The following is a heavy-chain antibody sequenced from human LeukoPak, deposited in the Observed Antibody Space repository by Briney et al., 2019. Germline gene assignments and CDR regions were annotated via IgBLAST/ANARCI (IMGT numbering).Heavy chain of an antibody. CDR2: ITASGDTT. Sequence: PGGSLRLSCVASGFTFSSYAMCWVRQAPGEGLEWVSSITASGDTTYYAGSVRGQFTISRDNSRNTLYLQINSLRAEDTAVYYCASLSYGDYDFDYWGQGTLVTVSS. CDR3: ASLSYGDYDFDY. J-gene: IGHJ4*02. V-gene: IGHV3-23*01. D-gene: IGHD4-17*01. CDR1: GFTFSSYA.